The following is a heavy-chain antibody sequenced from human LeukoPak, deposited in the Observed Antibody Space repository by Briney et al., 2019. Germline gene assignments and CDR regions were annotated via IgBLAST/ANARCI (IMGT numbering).Heavy chain of an antibody. V-gene: IGHV1-18*01. Sequence: ASLKGSCKASCYTFTSYGISWVRQAPGQGLEWMGCISAYNGNTNYAQKLQGRVTMTTDTSTSTAYMELRSLRSDDTAVYYCARGPAYSNYGASYYYYMDVWGKGTTVTVSS. J-gene: IGHJ6*03. D-gene: IGHD4-11*01. CDR3: ARGPAYSNYGASYYYYMDV. CDR2: ISAYNGNT. CDR1: CYTFTSYG.